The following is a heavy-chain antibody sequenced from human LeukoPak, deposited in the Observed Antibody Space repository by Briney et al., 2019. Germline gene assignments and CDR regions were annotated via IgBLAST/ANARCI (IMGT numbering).Heavy chain of an antibody. CDR2: IKQDGSEK. CDR1: GFTFSSYW. D-gene: IGHD3-22*01. CDR3: ARVGAWGDPESDYYDSSGPLLNGMDV. Sequence: SGGSLRLSCAASGFTFSSYWMSWVRQAPGKGLEWVANIKQDGSEKYYVDSVKGRFTISRDNAKNSLYLQMNSLRAEDTAVYYCARVGAWGDPESDYYDSSGPLLNGMDVWGQGTTVTVSS. J-gene: IGHJ6*02. V-gene: IGHV3-7*01.